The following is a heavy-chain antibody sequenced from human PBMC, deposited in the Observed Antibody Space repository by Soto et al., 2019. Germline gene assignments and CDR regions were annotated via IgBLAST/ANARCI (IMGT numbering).Heavy chain of an antibody. V-gene: IGHV4-34*01. CDR3: ARGRRWELKYWYFDL. J-gene: IGHJ2*01. CDR2: INHSGST. Sequence: SETLSLTCAVYGGSFSVYYWSWIRQPPGKGLEWIGEINHSGSTNYNPSLKSRVTISVDTSKNQFSLKLSSVTAADTAVYYCARGRRWELKYWYFDLWGRGTLVTVSS. CDR1: GGSFSVYY. D-gene: IGHD1-26*01.